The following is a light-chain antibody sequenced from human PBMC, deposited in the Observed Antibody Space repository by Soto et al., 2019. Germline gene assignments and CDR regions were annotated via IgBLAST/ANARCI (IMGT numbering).Light chain of an antibody. Sequence: EIVLTQSPATLSVSPGERASLSCRASQSVSSNLAWYQHKPGQAPRLLIYDASTRATAVPGRFSGSGSGTAFTLTISGLQSEDFAVYYCQQYDDWPPVYTFGQGTKLEI. J-gene: IGKJ2*01. CDR2: DAS. CDR1: QSVSSN. CDR3: QQYDDWPPVYT. V-gene: IGKV3D-15*01.